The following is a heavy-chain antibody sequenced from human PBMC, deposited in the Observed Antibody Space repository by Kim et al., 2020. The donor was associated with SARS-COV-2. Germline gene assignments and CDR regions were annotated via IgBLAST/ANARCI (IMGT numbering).Heavy chain of an antibody. CDR1: GYTFTDYP. D-gene: IGHD1-26*01. V-gene: IGHV1-18*01. Sequence: ASVKVSCKASGYTFTDYPISWVRQAPGQGFEWMGWISAYDGNTHYAPKFHDRVTIIRDTSTSTAYMELNSLRSDDTAVYYCARGEGMPWDSYYQMDVWGKGTLVTVSS. J-gene: IGHJ6*03. CDR3: ARGEGMPWDSYYQMDV. CDR2: ISAYDGNT.